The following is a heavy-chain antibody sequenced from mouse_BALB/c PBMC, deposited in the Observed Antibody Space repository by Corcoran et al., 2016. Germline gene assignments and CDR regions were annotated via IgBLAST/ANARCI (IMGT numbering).Heavy chain of an antibody. D-gene: IGHD1-1*01. Sequence: EVQLQQSGPELVKPGASVQISCKASGYSFTGYYMHWVKQSHVKSLEWIGRINPYNGATSYNQNFKDKASLTVDKSSSTAYMELHSLTSEDSAVYYCARDYYGSSSSFFAYWGQGTLVTVSA. J-gene: IGHJ3*01. V-gene: IGHV1-26*01. CDR1: GYSFTGYY. CDR3: ARDYYGSSSSFFAY. CDR2: INPYNGAT.